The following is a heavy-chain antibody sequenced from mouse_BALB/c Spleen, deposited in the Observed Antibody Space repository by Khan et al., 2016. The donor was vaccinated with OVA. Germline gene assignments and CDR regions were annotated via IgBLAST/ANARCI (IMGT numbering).Heavy chain of an antibody. V-gene: IGHV14-3*02. Sequence: EVQLQESGAELVKPGASVKLSCTASGFNIKDTYMHWVKQRPEQGLEWIGRIDPANGNTQYDPTFQGKATITADTSSNTAYLQLSSLTSEDTAVYYCALRGDIDDTYYGYTMDYWGQGTSVTVSS. CDR3: ALRGDIDDTYYGYTMDY. J-gene: IGHJ4*01. D-gene: IGHD1-1*01. CDR2: IDPANGNT. CDR1: GFNIKDTY.